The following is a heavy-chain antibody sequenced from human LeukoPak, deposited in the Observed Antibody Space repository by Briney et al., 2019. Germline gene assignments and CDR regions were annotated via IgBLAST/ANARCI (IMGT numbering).Heavy chain of an antibody. CDR1: GFTFSSYA. CDR3: ASRVY. V-gene: IGHV3-30*04. Sequence: GGSLRLSCAASGFTFSSYAMHWVRQAPGKGLEWVAVISYDGSNKYYADSVKGRFTISRDNSKNTLYLQMNSLRAEDTAVYYCASRVYWGQGTLVTASS. CDR2: ISYDGSNK. J-gene: IGHJ4*02.